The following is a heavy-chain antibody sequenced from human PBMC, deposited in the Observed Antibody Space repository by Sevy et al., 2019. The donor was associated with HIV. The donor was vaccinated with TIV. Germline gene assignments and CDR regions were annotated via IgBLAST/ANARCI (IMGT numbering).Heavy chain of an antibody. CDR1: GFTFNSYT. V-gene: IGHV3-21*01. Sequence: GGSLRLSCAASGFTFNSYTMNWVRQAPGKGLEWVSSISFSSNYIYYADSVKGRFTISRDNAQNSLYLQMNSLRVEDTAIYYCGRPYGSGSWEAFDIWGQGTMVTVSS. CDR3: GRPYGSGSWEAFDI. D-gene: IGHD3-10*01. CDR2: ISFSSNYI. J-gene: IGHJ3*02.